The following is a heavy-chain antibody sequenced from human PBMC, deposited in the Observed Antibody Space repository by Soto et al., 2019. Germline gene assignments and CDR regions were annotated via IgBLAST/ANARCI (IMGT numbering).Heavy chain of an antibody. CDR1: GYTFTSYD. Sequence: QVQLVQSGAEVKKPGASVKVSCKASGYTFTSYDINWVRQATGQGLEWMGWMNPNSGNTGYAQKFQGRVTMTRNTSISTDYMELSSLRSEDTAVYYCARGSREEDIVVVPAAMVWFDPWGQGTLVTVSS. CDR3: ARGSREEDIVVVPAAMVWFDP. V-gene: IGHV1-8*01. J-gene: IGHJ5*02. D-gene: IGHD2-2*01. CDR2: MNPNSGNT.